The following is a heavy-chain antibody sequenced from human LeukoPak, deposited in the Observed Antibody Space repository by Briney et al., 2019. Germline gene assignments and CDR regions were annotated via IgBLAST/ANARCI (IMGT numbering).Heavy chain of an antibody. CDR3: ATSGYSSGWYGY. J-gene: IGHJ4*02. D-gene: IGHD6-19*01. V-gene: IGHV1-69*06. CDR2: IIPIFGTA. Sequence: ASVKVSSKASGGTFSIYAISWVRQAPGQGLEWMGGIIPIFGTANYPQKFQGRVTITADKSTSTAYMELSSLRAEDTAVYYCATSGYSSGWYGYWGQGTLVTVSS. CDR1: GGTFSIYA.